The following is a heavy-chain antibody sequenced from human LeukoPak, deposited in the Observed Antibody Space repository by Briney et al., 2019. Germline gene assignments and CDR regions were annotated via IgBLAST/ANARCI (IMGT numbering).Heavy chain of an antibody. Sequence: SETLSLTCAVYGGSFSGYYWNWIRQPPGKGLEWIGEINHSGSTNYNPSLKSRVTISLDTSKNQFSLKLSSVTAADTAVYSCASLYAFTHWFDHWGQGTLVTVSS. J-gene: IGHJ5*02. CDR2: INHSGST. D-gene: IGHD5/OR15-5a*01. CDR1: GGSFSGYY. V-gene: IGHV4-34*01. CDR3: ASLYAFTHWFDH.